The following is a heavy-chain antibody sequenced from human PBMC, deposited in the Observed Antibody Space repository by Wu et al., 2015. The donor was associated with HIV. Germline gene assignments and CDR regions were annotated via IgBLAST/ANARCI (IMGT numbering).Heavy chain of an antibody. Sequence: QVQVVQSGAEVKKPGSSVKVSCKTSGGTFSNYAITWVRQAPGQGLEWMGGIIPMFATSTYAQKFQDRVTITAEESTNTAYVELSSLKSEDTAVYFCARGRDSQEGRGGVRTYYYDTSGLLYYYMDVWGQGTTVTVSS. J-gene: IGHJ6*03. V-gene: IGHV1-69*12. D-gene: IGHD3-22*01. CDR3: ARGRDSQEGRGGVRTYYYDTSGLLYYYMDV. CDR1: GGTFSNYA. CDR2: IIPMFATS.